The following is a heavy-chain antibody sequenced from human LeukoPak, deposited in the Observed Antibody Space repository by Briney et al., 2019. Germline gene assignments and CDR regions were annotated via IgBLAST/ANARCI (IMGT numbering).Heavy chain of an antibody. J-gene: IGHJ5*02. CDR3: AKGGSIVLMVYAIA. D-gene: IGHD2-8*01. Sequence: GGSLRLSCAASGFTFSRYAMNWVRQAPGKGLEWIAGISGSGGGTYYADSVKGRFTITRDASKNTPYLQMKSLRADATAVYYCAKGGSIVLMVYAIAWGQGTLVTVSS. CDR1: GFTFSRYA. CDR2: ISGSGGGT. V-gene: IGHV3-23*01.